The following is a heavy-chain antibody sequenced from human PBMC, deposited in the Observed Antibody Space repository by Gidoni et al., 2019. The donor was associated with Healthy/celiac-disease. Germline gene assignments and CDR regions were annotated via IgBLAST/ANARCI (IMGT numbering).Heavy chain of an antibody. Sequence: QVQLQESGPGLVKPSETLSLTCTVSGGSISSYYWSWIRQPPGKGLEWIGYIYYSGSTNYNPSLKSRVTISVDTSKNQFSLKLSSVTAADTAVYYCARALIVGERNWFDPWGQGTLVTVSS. V-gene: IGHV4-59*01. CDR3: ARALIVGERNWFDP. CDR2: IYYSGST. J-gene: IGHJ5*02. D-gene: IGHD1-26*01. CDR1: GGSISSYY.